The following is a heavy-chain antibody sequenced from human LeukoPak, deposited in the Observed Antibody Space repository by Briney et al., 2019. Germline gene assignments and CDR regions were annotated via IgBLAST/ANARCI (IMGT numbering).Heavy chain of an antibody. J-gene: IGHJ4*02. Sequence: GGSLRLSCAASGFTVSSNYMSWVRQAPGKGLEWVSGIYSGGSTYYADSVKGRFTISRDNSKNTVYFQMNNLRAEDTAVYYCAVQDYGGNAGGFVYWGQGTLVTVSS. CDR1: GFTVSSNY. D-gene: IGHD4-23*01. V-gene: IGHV3-66*01. CDR3: AVQDYGGNAGGFVY. CDR2: IYSGGST.